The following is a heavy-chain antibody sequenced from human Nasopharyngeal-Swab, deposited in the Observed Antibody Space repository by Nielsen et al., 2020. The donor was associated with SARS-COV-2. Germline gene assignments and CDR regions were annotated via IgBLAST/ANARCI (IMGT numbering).Heavy chain of an antibody. D-gene: IGHD2-21*01. V-gene: IGHV4-30-2*04. Sequence: RQAPGKGLGWIGYIYYSGSTYYNPSLKSRVTLSVDTSKNQFSLKLSSVTAADTAVYYCASHPAGCGGGDYWGQGTLVTVSS. J-gene: IGHJ4*02. CDR3: ASHPAGCGGGDY. CDR2: IYYSGST.